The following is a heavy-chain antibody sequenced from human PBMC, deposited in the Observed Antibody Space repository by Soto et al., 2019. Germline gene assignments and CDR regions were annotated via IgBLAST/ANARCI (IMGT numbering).Heavy chain of an antibody. J-gene: IGHJ6*02. CDR3: ARRYGIAAAGTYYYYYGMDV. CDR2: ISTYNGNT. V-gene: IGHV1-18*01. D-gene: IGHD6-13*01. Sequence: QVQLVQSGAEVKKPGASVKVSCKASGYTFTSYGISWVRQAPGQGLEWMGWISTYNGNTNYPQKLQGRVTMTTDTSTSTAYMELRSLRSDDTAVYYCARRYGIAAAGTYYYYYGMDVWGQGTTVTVSS. CDR1: GYTFTSYG.